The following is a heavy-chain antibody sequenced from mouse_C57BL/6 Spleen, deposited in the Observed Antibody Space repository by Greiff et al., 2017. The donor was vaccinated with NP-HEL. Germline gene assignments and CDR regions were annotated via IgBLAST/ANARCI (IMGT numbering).Heavy chain of an antibody. CDR1: GFTFSSYA. Sequence: DVMLVESGEGLVKPGGSLKLSCAASGFTFSSYAMSWVRQTPEKRLEWVAYISSGGDYIYYADTVKGRFTISRDNARNTLYLQMSSLKSEDTAMYYCTRGHYGYDPYAMDYWGQGTSVTVSS. D-gene: IGHD2-2*01. CDR2: ISSGGDYI. CDR3: TRGHYGYDPYAMDY. V-gene: IGHV5-9-1*02. J-gene: IGHJ4*01.